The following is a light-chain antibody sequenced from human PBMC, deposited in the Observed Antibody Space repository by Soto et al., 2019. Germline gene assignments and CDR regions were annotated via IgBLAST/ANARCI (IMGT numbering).Light chain of an antibody. J-gene: IGKJ4*01. CDR3: QQRSNWFT. V-gene: IGKV3-11*01. Sequence: EIVLTQSPDTLSLSPGERATLSCRASQSVSSYLAWYQQKPGQAPRLLIYDASNRATGIPARFSGSGSGTDFTLTISSLEPEDFAVYYCQQRSNWFTFGGGTKVEIK. CDR2: DAS. CDR1: QSVSSY.